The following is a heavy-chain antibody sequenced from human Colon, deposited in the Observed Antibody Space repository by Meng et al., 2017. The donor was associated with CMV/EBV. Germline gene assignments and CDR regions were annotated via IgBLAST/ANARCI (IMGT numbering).Heavy chain of an antibody. Sequence: GSLRLSCTVSGGSISSFYWSWIRQSPGKGLEWVGDIYYSGSNNNPSRKRRVTMSVDTSKNRFSLSLSSVTAADTAVYYCARRSPPHNFGGKRGHYFDYWGQGTVVTVSS. J-gene: IGHJ4*02. CDR2: IYYSGS. D-gene: IGHD4-23*01. CDR1: GGSISSFY. CDR3: ARRSPPHNFGGKRGHYFDY. V-gene: IGHV4-59*01.